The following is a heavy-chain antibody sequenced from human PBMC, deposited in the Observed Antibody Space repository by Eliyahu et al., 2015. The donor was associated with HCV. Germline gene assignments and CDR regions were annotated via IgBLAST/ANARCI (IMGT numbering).Heavy chain of an antibody. CDR2: ISGSGGVT. D-gene: IGHD4/OR15-4a*01. Sequence: EVQLLESGGGLVQPGGSLRLSCVASGFTFSSYALSWVRQAPGEGAGGVSEISGSGGVTYYADSVKGRFTISRDTSKTTLYMEMNSLRAEDTAVYYCAKEAPFGYGDTRLFDYWGQGTLVTVSS. CDR1: GFTFSSYA. CDR3: AKEAPFGYGDTRLFDY. V-gene: IGHV3-23*01. J-gene: IGHJ4*02.